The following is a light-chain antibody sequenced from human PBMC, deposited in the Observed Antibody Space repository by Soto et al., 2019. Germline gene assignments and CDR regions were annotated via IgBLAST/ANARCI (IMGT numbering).Light chain of an antibody. V-gene: IGKV2-28*01. CDR2: LGS. CDR1: QSLLSNNGYNY. CDR3: MQALQTAWT. Sequence: DIVMTQSPLSLPVTPGEPASISCRSTQSLLSNNGYNYVDWYLQKPGQSPQLLIYLGSNRASGVPDRFSGSGSGTDFTLRITRVEAEDVGVYYCMQALQTAWTFGQGTKVDIK. J-gene: IGKJ1*01.